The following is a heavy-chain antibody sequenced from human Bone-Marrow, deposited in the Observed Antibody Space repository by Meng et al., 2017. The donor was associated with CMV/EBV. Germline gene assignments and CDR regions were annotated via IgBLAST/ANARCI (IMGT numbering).Heavy chain of an antibody. CDR1: GFTFSSYE. CDR3: ARVPDYSNYYSYYFDY. Sequence: GGSLRLSCAASGFTFSSYEMNWVRQAPGKGLEWVSYISSSGSTIYYADSVKGRFTISRDNAKNSLYLQMNSLRAEDTAVYYCARVPDYSNYYSYYFDYWGQATLVTVSS. D-gene: IGHD4-11*01. J-gene: IGHJ4*02. CDR2: ISSSGSTI. V-gene: IGHV3-48*03.